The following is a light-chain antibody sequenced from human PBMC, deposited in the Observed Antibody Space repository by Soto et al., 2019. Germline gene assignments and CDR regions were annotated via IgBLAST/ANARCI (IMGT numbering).Light chain of an antibody. CDR1: QSVSSSQ. V-gene: IGKV3-20*01. CDR3: QEHDRLLGA. Sequence: ASQSVSSSQLAWYQQKSGQAPRLLIYGASSRATGIPDRFSGSGSGTDFTLTSSRLEPEDSAVYYCQEHDRLLGAFGQGTKVDIK. CDR2: GAS. J-gene: IGKJ1*01.